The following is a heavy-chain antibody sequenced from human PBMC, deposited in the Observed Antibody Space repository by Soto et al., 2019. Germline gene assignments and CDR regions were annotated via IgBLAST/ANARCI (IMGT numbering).Heavy chain of an antibody. V-gene: IGHV3-30*03. CDR1: GFTFSNYG. J-gene: IGHJ4*02. D-gene: IGHD1-1*01. CDR3: VESSVQTQALRDY. CDR2: ISYDGSNK. Sequence: QVRLVESGGGVVQPGRSLRLSCAVSGFTFSNYGMHWVRQAPGKGLEWVAVISYDGSNKYYADSVKGRFTISRDNYKSTLYLQMNSLRAEATAVYYCVESSVQTQALRDYWGQGTLVTVSS.